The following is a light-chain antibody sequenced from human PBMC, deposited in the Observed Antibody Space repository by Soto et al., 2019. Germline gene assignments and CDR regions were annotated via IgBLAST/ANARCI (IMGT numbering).Light chain of an antibody. V-gene: IGKV1-5*03. CDR1: QSVGAW. CDR2: RPS. Sequence: DIQMTQFPSTLSASVGDRVTITCRASQSVGAWLAWYQQKPGKAPKVLISRPSSLQGGVPSRFSGSGSGIEFTLTISSLQPDDLATYYCLQYNSYWTFGQGPKVEIK. CDR3: LQYNSYWT. J-gene: IGKJ1*01.